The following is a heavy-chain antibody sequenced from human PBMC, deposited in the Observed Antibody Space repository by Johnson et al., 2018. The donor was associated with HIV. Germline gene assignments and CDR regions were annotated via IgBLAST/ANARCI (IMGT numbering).Heavy chain of an antibody. J-gene: IGHJ3*01. D-gene: IGHD4/OR15-4a*01. Sequence: VQLVESGGGLVQPGGSLRLSCAASGFTFSSYWMSWVRQAPGKGLEWVANIKQDGSEKYYVDSVKGRFTISRDNAKNTLYLEINGLRADDTAVYYCLRDDYSFHFWGRGTLVTVSS. CDR1: GFTFSSYW. V-gene: IGHV3-7*01. CDR2: IKQDGSEK. CDR3: LRDDYSFHF.